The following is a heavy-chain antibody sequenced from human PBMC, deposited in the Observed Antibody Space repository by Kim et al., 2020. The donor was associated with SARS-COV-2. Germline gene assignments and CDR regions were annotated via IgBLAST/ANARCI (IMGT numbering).Heavy chain of an antibody. D-gene: IGHD2-21*02. Sequence: GGSLRLSCAASGFTFSSYGMHWVRQAPGKGLEWVAVISYDGSNKYYADSVKGRFTISRDNSKNTLYLQMNSLRAEDTAVYYCAKVSTVVTPDQADYWGQGTLVTVSS. V-gene: IGHV3-30*18. CDR2: ISYDGSNK. CDR1: GFTFSSYG. CDR3: AKVSTVVTPDQADY. J-gene: IGHJ4*02.